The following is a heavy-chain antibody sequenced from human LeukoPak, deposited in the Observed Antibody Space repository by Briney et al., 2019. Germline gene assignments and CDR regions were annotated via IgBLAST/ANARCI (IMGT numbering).Heavy chain of an antibody. CDR1: GFTFSSYS. CDR2: IGSSSSYI. Sequence: GGSLRLSCAASGFTFSSYSMDWVRQAPGKGLEWVSSIGSSSSYIYYADSVKGRFTISRDNAKNSLYLQMNSLRAEDTAVYYCARSMVRGVTDWGQGTLVTVSS. V-gene: IGHV3-21*01. D-gene: IGHD3-10*01. J-gene: IGHJ4*02. CDR3: ARSMVRGVTD.